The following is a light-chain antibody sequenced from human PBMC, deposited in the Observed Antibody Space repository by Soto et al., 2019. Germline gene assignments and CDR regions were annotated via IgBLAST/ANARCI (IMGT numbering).Light chain of an antibody. CDR2: AAS. CDR1: QGISSY. CDR3: QQLNSYPHG. J-gene: IGKJ5*01. Sequence: DIQLTRSPSFLSASVGDRVTITCRASQGISSYLAWYQQKPGKAPKLLIYAASTLQSGVPSRFSGSGSGTEITLTISSLQPEDFATYYCQQLNSYPHGFGQGTRLEIK. V-gene: IGKV1-9*01.